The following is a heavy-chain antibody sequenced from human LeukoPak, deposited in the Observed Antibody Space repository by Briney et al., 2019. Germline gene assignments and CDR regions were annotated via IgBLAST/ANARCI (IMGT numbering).Heavy chain of an antibody. V-gene: IGHV3-30*04. CDR1: GFTFSSYA. CDR2: ISYDGSNK. Sequence: GGSLRLSCAASGFTFSSYAMHWVRQAPGKGLEWVAVISYDGSNKYYADSVKGRFTISRDNSKNTLYLQMNSLRAEDTAVYYCARVYGSGSYYYQYFDYWGQGTLVAVSS. CDR3: ARVYGSGSYYYQYFDY. D-gene: IGHD3-10*01. J-gene: IGHJ4*02.